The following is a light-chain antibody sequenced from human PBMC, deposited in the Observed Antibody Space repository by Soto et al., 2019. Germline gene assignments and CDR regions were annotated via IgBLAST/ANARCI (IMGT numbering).Light chain of an antibody. J-gene: IGKJ1*01. CDR1: QSVLYSPNNKNY. V-gene: IGKV4-1*01. CDR2: WAS. Sequence: DIVMTQSPDSLAVSLGEKATINCKSSQSVLYSPNNKNYLAWYQQKPGQPPKLLVYWASTRESGVPDRFSGSGSVTDFTLAISSLQSEDAAVYYCHQYHSAPKTFGQGTKVEIK. CDR3: HQYHSAPKT.